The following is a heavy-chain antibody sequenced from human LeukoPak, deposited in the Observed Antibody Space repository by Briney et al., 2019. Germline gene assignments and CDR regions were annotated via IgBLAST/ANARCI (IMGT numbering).Heavy chain of an antibody. CDR3: ARDQAAAGTAWFDP. V-gene: IGHV3-21*01. D-gene: IGHD6-13*01. Sequence: PGGSLRLSCAASGFTFSSYSMNWVRQAPGKGLEWVSSISSSSSYIYYADSVKGRFTISRDNAKNSLYLQMNSLRAEDTAVYYCARDQAAAGTAWFDPWGQGTLVTVSS. J-gene: IGHJ5*02. CDR2: ISSSSSYI. CDR1: GFTFSSYS.